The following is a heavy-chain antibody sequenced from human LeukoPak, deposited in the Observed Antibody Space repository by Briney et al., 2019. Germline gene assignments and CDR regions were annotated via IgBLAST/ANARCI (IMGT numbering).Heavy chain of an antibody. D-gene: IGHD3-22*01. CDR2: INPDIGGT. Sequence: ASVKVSCKTSGYTFTGYFIHWVRQAPGQGLEWMGCINPDIGGTHYAQKFQGRVTMTRDTSISTAYMELSSLRSDDTAFYYCASGAHVKSVDYYHRSGNPYYYDYWGQGTLVTVSS. CDR1: GYTFTGYF. V-gene: IGHV1-2*02. J-gene: IGHJ4*02. CDR3: ASGAHVKSVDYYHRSGNPYYYDY.